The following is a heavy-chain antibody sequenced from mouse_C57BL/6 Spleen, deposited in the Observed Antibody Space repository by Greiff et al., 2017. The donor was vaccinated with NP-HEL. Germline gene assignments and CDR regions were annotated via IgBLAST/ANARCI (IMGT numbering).Heavy chain of an antibody. Sequence: EVQLQQSGPELVKPGASVKMSCKASGYTFTDYNMHWVKQSHGKSLEWIGYINPNNGGTSYNQKFKGKATLTVNKSSSTAYMELRSLTSEDSAVYYCAREGDYDAWFAYWGQGTLVTVSA. J-gene: IGHJ3*01. D-gene: IGHD2-4*01. CDR1: GYTFTDYN. CDR3: AREGDYDAWFAY. V-gene: IGHV1-22*01. CDR2: INPNNGGT.